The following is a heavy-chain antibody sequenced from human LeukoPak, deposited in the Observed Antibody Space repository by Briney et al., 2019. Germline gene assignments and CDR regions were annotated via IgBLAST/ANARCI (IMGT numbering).Heavy chain of an antibody. D-gene: IGHD3-10*01. J-gene: IGHJ4*02. CDR2: ISYDGSNK. V-gene: IGHV3-30-3*01. CDR1: GFTFSSCD. Sequence: GGSLRLSCAASGFTFSSCDMHWVRQAPGKGLEWVAVISYDGSNKYYADSVKGRFTISRDNSKNTLYLQMNSLRAEDTAVYYCARTGLYGEDYWGQGTLVTVSS. CDR3: ARTGLYGEDY.